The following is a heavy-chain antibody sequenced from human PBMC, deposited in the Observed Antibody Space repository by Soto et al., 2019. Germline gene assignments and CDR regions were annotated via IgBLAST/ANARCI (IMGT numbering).Heavy chain of an antibody. V-gene: IGHV3-23*01. CDR1: GFTFSSYA. CDR2: ISGSGGST. D-gene: IGHD6-13*01. Sequence: GGSLRLSCAASGFTFSSYAMSWVRQAPGKGLEWVSAISGSGGSTYYADSVKGRFTISRDNSKNTLYLQMNSLRAEDTAVYYCAKDHFPYSSSWYMSDYWGQGTLVTVSS. J-gene: IGHJ4*02. CDR3: AKDHFPYSSSWYMSDY.